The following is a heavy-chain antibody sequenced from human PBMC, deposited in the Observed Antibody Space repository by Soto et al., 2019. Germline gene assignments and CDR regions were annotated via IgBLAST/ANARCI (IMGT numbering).Heavy chain of an antibody. Sequence: HPGGSLRLSCAASGFTFSSYAMHWVRQAPGKGLEWVAVISYDGNNKYYADSVKGRFTMSRDNSKNTLYLQMNTLRAEDTAVYYCVRDKYGVTSAYGMDVWGQGTTVTVSS. V-gene: IGHV3-30-3*01. D-gene: IGHD2-21*02. J-gene: IGHJ6*02. CDR1: GFTFSSYA. CDR2: ISYDGNNK. CDR3: VRDKYGVTSAYGMDV.